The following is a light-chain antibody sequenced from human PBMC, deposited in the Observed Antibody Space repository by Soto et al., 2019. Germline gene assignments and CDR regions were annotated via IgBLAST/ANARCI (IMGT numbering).Light chain of an antibody. CDR3: QYLNSFPLT. Sequence: IQLTQSPSSLSASVGDRVTITCRASQGIRNYLAWYQQKPGQAPNLLIYLASTLQGGVPSRFSGSGSGTDFSLTISSLQPEDVATYYCQYLNSFPLTFGGGTKVELK. CDR2: LAS. V-gene: IGKV1-9*01. J-gene: IGKJ4*01. CDR1: QGIRNY.